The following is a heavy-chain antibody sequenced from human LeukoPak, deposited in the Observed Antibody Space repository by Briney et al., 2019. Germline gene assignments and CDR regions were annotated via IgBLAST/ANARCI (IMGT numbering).Heavy chain of an antibody. CDR1: GYSFTSYW. D-gene: IGHD2-2*02. Sequence: GESLKISCKGSGYSFTSYWIGWVRQMPGKGLEWMGIIYPGDSDTRYSPSFQGQVTISADKSISTAYLQWSSLKASDTAMCYCARQGEYQLLYDWFDPWGQGTLVTVSS. CDR2: IYPGDSDT. CDR3: ARQGEYQLLYDWFDP. J-gene: IGHJ5*02. V-gene: IGHV5-51*01.